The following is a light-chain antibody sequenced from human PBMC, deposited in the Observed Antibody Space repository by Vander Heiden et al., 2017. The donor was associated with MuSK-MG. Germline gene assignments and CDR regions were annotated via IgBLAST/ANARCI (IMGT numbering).Light chain of an antibody. J-gene: IGKJ2*01. CDR3: QQYNNYSPYT. Sequence: DIQMTQSPSTLSASVGDRVTITCRASQSISSWLAWYQQKPGKAPKLLIYDASSLESGVPSRFSGSVYGTEFTLTISSRQPDDFATYYCQQYNNYSPYTFGQGTKLEIK. V-gene: IGKV1-5*01. CDR2: DAS. CDR1: QSISSW.